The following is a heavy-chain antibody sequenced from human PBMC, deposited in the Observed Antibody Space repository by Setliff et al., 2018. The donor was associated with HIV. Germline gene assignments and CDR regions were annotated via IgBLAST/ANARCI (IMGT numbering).Heavy chain of an antibody. J-gene: IGHJ4*02. D-gene: IGHD6-13*01. Sequence: SETLSLTCTVSGGSISSSGYYWGWIRQPPGKGLEWIGTIYYSGSTYYNPSLKSQVTISVDTSKNQFSLKLSSVTAADTAVYYCAGFPLSSSWYFYWGQGTQVTVSS. CDR3: AGFPLSSSWYFY. V-gene: IGHV4-39*01. CDR2: IYYSGST. CDR1: GGSISSSGYY.